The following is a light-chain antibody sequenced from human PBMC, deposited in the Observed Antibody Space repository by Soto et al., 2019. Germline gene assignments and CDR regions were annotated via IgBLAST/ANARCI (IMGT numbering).Light chain of an antibody. V-gene: IGKV3-20*01. CDR3: QQYDTSPRT. CDR1: QSLSSGY. CDR2: AAS. J-gene: IGKJ1*01. Sequence: EVVMTQSPATLSVSPGERATLSCRASQSLSSGYLAWYQQKPGQAPRILIYAASSRATGIPDRFSGSGSGTDFSLTINRLEPEDSAVYYCQQYDTSPRTFGQGTKVEI.